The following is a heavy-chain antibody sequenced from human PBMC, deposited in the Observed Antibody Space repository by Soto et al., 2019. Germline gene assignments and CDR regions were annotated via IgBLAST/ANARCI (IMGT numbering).Heavy chain of an antibody. CDR2: ISSSSSTI. V-gene: IGHV3-48*01. Sequence: EVQLVESGGGLVQPGGSLRLSCAASGFTFSSYSMNWVRQAPGKGLEGVSYISSSSSTIYYADSVKGRFSISRDNAKNSLDLQMNSLRAEDTAVYYCARYADYDILTGYPVDYWGQGTLVTVSS. CDR1: GFTFSSYS. D-gene: IGHD3-9*01. J-gene: IGHJ4*02. CDR3: ARYADYDILTGYPVDY.